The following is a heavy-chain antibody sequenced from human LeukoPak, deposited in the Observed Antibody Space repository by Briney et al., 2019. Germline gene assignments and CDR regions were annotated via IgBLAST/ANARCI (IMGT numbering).Heavy chain of an antibody. CDR3: ARDGPPDYGDHYWYFDL. J-gene: IGHJ2*01. D-gene: IGHD4-17*01. Sequence: GGSLRLSCAASGFTFSSYAMNWVRQAPGKGLEWVSYISSSDSTIYYADSVKGRFTISRDNAKNSLYLQMNSLRAEDTAVYYCARDGPPDYGDHYWYFDLWGRGTLVTVSS. CDR2: ISSSDSTI. CDR1: GFTFSSYA. V-gene: IGHV3-48*03.